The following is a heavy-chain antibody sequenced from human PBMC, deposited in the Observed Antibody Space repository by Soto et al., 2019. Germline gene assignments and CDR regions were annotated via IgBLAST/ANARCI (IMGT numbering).Heavy chain of an antibody. J-gene: IGHJ5*02. Sequence: QVQLQQWGAGLLKPSETLSLTCAVYGGSFSGYYWSWIRQPPGKGLEWIGEINHSGSTNYNPSLKCRVSVSLRTSKNQFSLRLSSVTAADTAVYYCARGPHRLFSQYYYGSGSLRNWFDPWGQGTLVTVSS. V-gene: IGHV4-34*01. CDR2: INHSGST. CDR3: ARGPHRLFSQYYYGSGSLRNWFDP. D-gene: IGHD3-10*01. CDR1: GGSFSGYY.